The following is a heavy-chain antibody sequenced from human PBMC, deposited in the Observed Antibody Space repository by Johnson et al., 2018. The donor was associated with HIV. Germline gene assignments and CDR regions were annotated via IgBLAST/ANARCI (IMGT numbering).Heavy chain of an antibody. D-gene: IGHD6-13*01. CDR2: MWYDGSNK. CDR1: GFTFSTYG. V-gene: IGHV3-33*01. CDR3: ARDGESQQLPLGDAFDF. J-gene: IGHJ3*01. Sequence: QVQLVESGGGVVQPGRSLRLSCAASGFTFSTYGMHWVRQAPGTGLEGVAVMWYDGSNKYYADSVKGRFTISRDNSKNTLYLQMNRLRAEDTAVYYCARDGESQQLPLGDAFDFWGQGTMVTVSS.